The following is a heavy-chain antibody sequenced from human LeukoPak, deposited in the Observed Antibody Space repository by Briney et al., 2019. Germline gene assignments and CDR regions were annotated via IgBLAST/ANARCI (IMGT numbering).Heavy chain of an antibody. D-gene: IGHD6-6*01. CDR3: ARAYSSSIGWFDP. CDR2: IYCSGST. CDR1: GGSFSGYY. V-gene: IGHV4-59*01. Sequence: SETLSLTCAVYGGSFSGYYWSWIRQPPGKGLEWIGYIYCSGSTNYNPSLKSRVTISVDTSKNQFSLKLSSVTAADTAVYYCARAYSSSIGWFDPWGQGTLVTVSS. J-gene: IGHJ5*02.